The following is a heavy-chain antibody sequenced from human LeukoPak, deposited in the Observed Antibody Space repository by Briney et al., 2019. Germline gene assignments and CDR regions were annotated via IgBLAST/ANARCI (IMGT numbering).Heavy chain of an antibody. CDR2: IRSKTYGGTT. CDR1: GFNLGDYG. CDR3: TRERNRISDY. V-gene: IGHV3-49*03. Sequence: GGSLRLSCTASGFNLGDYGISWFRQAPGKGLEWVGVIRSKTYGGTTEYAASVKGRFTISRDDFKSIAHLQMNSLKTEDTAVYYCTRERNRISDYWGQGTLVTVSS. J-gene: IGHJ4*02. D-gene: IGHD2-15*01.